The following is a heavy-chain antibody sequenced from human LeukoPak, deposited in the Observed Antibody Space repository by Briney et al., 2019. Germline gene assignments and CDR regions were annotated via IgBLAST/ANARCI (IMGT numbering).Heavy chain of an antibody. CDR2: INSDGSAT. Sequence: GGSLRLSCAASGFTLGSYWMHWVLQVPGKGLVWVSRINSDGSATTYADSVKGRFTISRDNAKNTLYLQMNSLRAEDTAVYYCARGSRFTDYWGQGTLVTVSS. CDR3: ARGSRFTDY. CDR1: GFTLGSYW. D-gene: IGHD3-10*01. J-gene: IGHJ4*02. V-gene: IGHV3-74*01.